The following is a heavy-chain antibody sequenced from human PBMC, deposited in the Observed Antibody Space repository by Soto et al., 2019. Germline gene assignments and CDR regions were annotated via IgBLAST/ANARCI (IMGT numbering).Heavy chain of an antibody. D-gene: IGHD3-22*01. CDR2: ISGSGGST. Sequence: PVGSLRLSCAASGFTFSSYAMSWVRQAPGKGLEWVSAISGSGGSTYYADSVKGRFTISRDNSKNTLYLQMNSLRAEDTAVYYCARGSYYYDSSGYYHYWGQGTLVTVSS. J-gene: IGHJ4*02. CDR3: ARGSYYYDSSGYYHY. CDR1: GFTFSSYA. V-gene: IGHV3-23*01.